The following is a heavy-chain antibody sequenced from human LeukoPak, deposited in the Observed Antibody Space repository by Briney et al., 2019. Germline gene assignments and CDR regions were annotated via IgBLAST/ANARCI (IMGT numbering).Heavy chain of an antibody. D-gene: IGHD3-10*01. Sequence: GGSLRLSCVASGFTFSSYSMNWVRQAPGKGLEWVSYISSSSSTIYYADSVKGRFTISRDNAKNSLYLQMNSLRAEDTAVYYCARGAFSGYFDYWGQGTLVTVSS. V-gene: IGHV3-48*01. J-gene: IGHJ4*02. CDR2: ISSSSSTI. CDR1: GFTFSSYS. CDR3: ARGAFSGYFDY.